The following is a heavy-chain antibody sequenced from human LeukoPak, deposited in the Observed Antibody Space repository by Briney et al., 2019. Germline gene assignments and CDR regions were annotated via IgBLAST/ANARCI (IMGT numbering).Heavy chain of an antibody. D-gene: IGHD2-21*02. CDR3: ARHAYCGGDCYLNWFDP. Sequence: SDTLSLTCAVSGYSISSNNWWAWVRQPPGKGLEWIGYIYYSGSTNYNPSLKSRVTISVDTSKNQFSLKLSSVTAADTAVYYCARHAYCGGDCYLNWFDPWGQGTLVTVSS. CDR2: IYYSGST. CDR1: GYSISSNNW. J-gene: IGHJ5*02. V-gene: IGHV4-28*01.